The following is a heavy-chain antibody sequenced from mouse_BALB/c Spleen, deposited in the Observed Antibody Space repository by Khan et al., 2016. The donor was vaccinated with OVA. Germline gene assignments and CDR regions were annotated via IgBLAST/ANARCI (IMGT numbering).Heavy chain of an antibody. CDR1: GFSLTNYG. D-gene: IGHD2-10*01. CDR3: ARQPYYHYNIMDY. Sequence: VKLLESGPGLVAPSQSLSITCTISGFSLTNYGVHWVRQPPGKGLEWLVVIWSDGSTTYNSALKSRLTISKDKSKSQDFLKMNSLQTDDTAVYFCARQPYYHYNIMDYWGQGTSVTVSS. V-gene: IGHV2-6-1*01. CDR2: IWSDGST. J-gene: IGHJ4*01.